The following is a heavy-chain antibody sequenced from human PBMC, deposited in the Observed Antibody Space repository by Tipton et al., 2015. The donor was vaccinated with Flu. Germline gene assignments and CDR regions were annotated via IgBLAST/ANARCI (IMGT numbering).Heavy chain of an antibody. Sequence: TLSLTCTVSGGSISSGSYYWSWIRQPAGKGLEWIGRIYTSGSTNYNPSLKSRVTISVDTSKNQFSLKLSSVTAADTAVYYCARERDVLLWFGELGYFDYWGQGTPVTVSS. CDR3: ARERDVLLWFGELGYFDY. J-gene: IGHJ4*02. CDR1: GGSISSGSYY. V-gene: IGHV4-61*02. CDR2: IYTSGST. D-gene: IGHD3-10*01.